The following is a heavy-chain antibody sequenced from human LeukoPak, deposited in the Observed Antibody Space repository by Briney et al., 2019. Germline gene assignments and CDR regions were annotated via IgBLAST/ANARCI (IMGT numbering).Heavy chain of an antibody. J-gene: IGHJ4*02. CDR3: ASRYCSSPSCCYY. Sequence: PGGSLRRSCAASGFIFSSYWMHWLRQGPGKGLVWVSRLNGDGRSTSYADSVKGRFTISRDNAKNTLYLQMNTLRAEDAAVYYCASRYCSSPSCCYYWGKGTLVTVST. D-gene: IGHD2-2*01. CDR2: LNGDGRST. V-gene: IGHV3-74*01. CDR1: GFIFSSYW.